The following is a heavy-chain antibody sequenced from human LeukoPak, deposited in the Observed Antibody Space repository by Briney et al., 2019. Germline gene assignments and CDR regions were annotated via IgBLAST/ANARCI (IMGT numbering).Heavy chain of an antibody. CDR1: GYTFTGYY. CDR3: ATYGASEVTGYPYFDY. Sequence: ASLKVSCKASGYTFTGYYMHWVRQAPGQGLEWMGWINPHSGGTNYAQKSQGRVTMTRDTSISTAYMELSRLRSDDTAVYYCATYGASEVTGYPYFDYWGQGTLVTVSS. CDR2: INPHSGGT. D-gene: IGHD3-9*01. V-gene: IGHV1-2*02. J-gene: IGHJ4*02.